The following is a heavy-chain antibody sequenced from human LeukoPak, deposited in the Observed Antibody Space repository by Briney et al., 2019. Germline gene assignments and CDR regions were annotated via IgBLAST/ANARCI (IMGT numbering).Heavy chain of an antibody. CDR2: VSTSGGST. CDR1: GFTFSSYV. CDR3: AKATTVTTTGDY. Sequence: GGSLRLSCAASGFTFSSYVMSWVRQAPGKGLEWVSAVSTSGGSTYYADSVKGRFTISRDSSKNTLYLQMNSLRGEDTAVYYCAKATTVTTTGDYWGQGTLVTVSS. J-gene: IGHJ4*02. V-gene: IGHV3-23*01. D-gene: IGHD4-17*01.